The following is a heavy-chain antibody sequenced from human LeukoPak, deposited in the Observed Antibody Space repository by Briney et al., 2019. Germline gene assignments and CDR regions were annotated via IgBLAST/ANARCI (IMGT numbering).Heavy chain of an antibody. CDR1: GFTFGDYA. CDR3: TRGRIAVAGDYYYYGMDV. V-gene: IGHV3-49*04. Sequence: PGGSLRLSCTASGFTFGDYAMSWVRQAPGKGLEWVGFIRSKAYGGTTEYAASVKGRFTISRDDSKSIAYLHMNSLKTEDTAVYYCTRGRIAVAGDYYYYGMDVWGQGTTVTVSS. J-gene: IGHJ6*02. CDR2: IRSKAYGGTT. D-gene: IGHD6-19*01.